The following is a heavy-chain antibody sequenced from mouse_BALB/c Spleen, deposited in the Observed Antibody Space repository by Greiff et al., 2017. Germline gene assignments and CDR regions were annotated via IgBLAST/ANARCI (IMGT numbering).Heavy chain of an antibody. CDR3: ARYYRYDYWYFDV. CDR2: ISYSGST. J-gene: IGHJ1*01. CDR1: GYSITSDYA. D-gene: IGHD2-14*01. Sequence: EVKLQESGPGLVKPSQSLSLTCTVTGYSITSDYAWNWIRQFPGNKLEWMGYISYSGSTSYNPSLKSRISITRDTSKNQFFLQLNSVTTEDTATYYCARYYRYDYWYFDVWGAGTTVTVSS. V-gene: IGHV3-2*02.